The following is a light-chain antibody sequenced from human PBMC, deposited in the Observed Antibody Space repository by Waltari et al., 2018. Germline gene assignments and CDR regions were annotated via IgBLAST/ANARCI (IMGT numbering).Light chain of an antibody. J-gene: IGLJ2*01. V-gene: IGLV2-14*01. CDR3: SSYTSSSTLI. CDR1: SSDVGGCNY. Sequence: QSALTQPASVSGSPAQSVTISRSGTSSDVGGCNYAPWCQQDPGKAPQLMIYDVSNRPSGVSDRFSGSKSGNTASLTISGLQAEDEADYYCSSYTSSSTLIFGGGTKLTVL. CDR2: DVS.